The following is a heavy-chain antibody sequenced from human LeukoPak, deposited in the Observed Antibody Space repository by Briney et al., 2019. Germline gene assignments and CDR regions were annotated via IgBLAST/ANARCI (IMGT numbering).Heavy chain of an antibody. CDR1: GGTFSSYA. CDR3: ARQRYSGSSFDY. D-gene: IGHD5-12*01. CDR2: IIPIFGTA. J-gene: IGHJ4*02. V-gene: IGHV1-69*13. Sequence: GASVKVSCKASGGTFSSYAISWVRQAPGQGLEWMGGIIPIFGTANYAQKFQGRVTITADESTSTAYMELSSLRSEDTAVYYCARQRYSGSSFDYWGQGTLVTVSS.